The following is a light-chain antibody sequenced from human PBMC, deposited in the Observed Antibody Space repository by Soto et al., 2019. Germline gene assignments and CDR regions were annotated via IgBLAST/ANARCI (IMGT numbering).Light chain of an antibody. CDR1: QSLLHSNGYNY. CDR2: LGS. CDR3: MQALQTRT. J-gene: IGKJ1*01. Sequence: DIVMTQSPLSLPVTPGEPASISCRSSQSLLHSNGYNYLDWYLQKPGQSPQLLIYLGSNRASGVPDRFSGSGSGTEFTLKISRVEADDVGVYYCMQALQTRTFGQGTKVEIK. V-gene: IGKV2-28*01.